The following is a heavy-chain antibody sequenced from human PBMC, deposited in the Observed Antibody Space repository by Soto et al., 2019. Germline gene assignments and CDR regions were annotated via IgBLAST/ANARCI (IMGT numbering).Heavy chain of an antibody. J-gene: IGHJ4*02. CDR3: ARESGGYEGVDY. V-gene: IGHV4-31*03. CDR2: IYYSGST. D-gene: IGHD5-12*01. Sequence: QVQLQESGPGLVKPSQTLSLTCTVSGGSISSGGYYWSWIRQHPGRGLEWIGYIYYSGSTYYNPSLKSRVTTSDDTAKNQCSLKLSSVTAADTAVYYCARESGGYEGVDYWGQGTLVTVSS. CDR1: GGSISSGGYY.